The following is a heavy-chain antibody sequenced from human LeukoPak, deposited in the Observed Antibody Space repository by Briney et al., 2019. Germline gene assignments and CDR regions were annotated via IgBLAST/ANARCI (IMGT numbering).Heavy chain of an antibody. D-gene: IGHD2-15*01. CDR3: ARRCKCSGGNCYSYYYYAMDV. V-gene: IGHV4-39*01. J-gene: IGHJ6*02. CDR1: GGSISSSSYY. CDR2: ISHSGST. Sequence: KPLETLSLTCTVSGGSISSSSYYWGWIRQPPGKGLEWIGSISHSGSTYYNPSLKSRVTISVDTSKNQFSLKLSSVTAADTAVYYCARRCKCSGGNCYSYYYYAMDVWGQGTTVTVSS.